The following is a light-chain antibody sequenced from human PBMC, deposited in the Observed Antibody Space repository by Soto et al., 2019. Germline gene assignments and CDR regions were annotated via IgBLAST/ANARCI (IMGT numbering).Light chain of an antibody. CDR1: QSVASSF. CDR2: TAS. Sequence: EIVLPQSPGTLSLSPGERATLSCRASQSVASSFIAWFQQKPGQPPRLLIYTASSRAPGIPDRFTASGSGTDFTLTISRLEPEDFAVYYCHKYGPSPLTFGGGTKVEI. V-gene: IGKV3-20*01. CDR3: HKYGPSPLT. J-gene: IGKJ4*01.